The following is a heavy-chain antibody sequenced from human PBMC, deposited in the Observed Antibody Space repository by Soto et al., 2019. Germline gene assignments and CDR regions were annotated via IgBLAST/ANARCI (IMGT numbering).Heavy chain of an antibody. CDR1: GFTFSSYW. CDR2: INTDASRT. CDR3: VRGASGRYYMDV. Sequence: EVQLVESGGGLVQPGGSLRLSCAASGFTFSSYWIHWVRQGPGKGLVWVSRINTDASRTKYADSVKGRFTISRDNAKNTVYLQVNSLRDEDTALYFCVRGASGRYYMDVWGKGTTVTVS. V-gene: IGHV3-74*01. J-gene: IGHJ6*03. D-gene: IGHD3-10*01.